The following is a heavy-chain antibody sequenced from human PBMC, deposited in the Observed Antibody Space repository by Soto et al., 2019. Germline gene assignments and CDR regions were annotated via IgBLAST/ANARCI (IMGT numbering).Heavy chain of an antibody. CDR2: INIGNGNT. D-gene: IGHD2-15*01. J-gene: IGHJ5*02. Sequence: ASVKVSCKASGYTFTYYPIHWVRQAPGQRLEWMGWINIGNGNTASSQKFQDRVTITRETSASTAYMELTSLRSEDAAVYYCAREPLCGGRCYDNYFDPWGQGTLVTVSS. CDR1: GYTFTYYP. CDR3: AREPLCGGRCYDNYFDP. V-gene: IGHV1-3*04.